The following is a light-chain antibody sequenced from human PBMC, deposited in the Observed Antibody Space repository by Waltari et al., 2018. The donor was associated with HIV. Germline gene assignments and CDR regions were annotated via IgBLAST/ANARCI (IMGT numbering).Light chain of an antibody. Sequence: SYVLTPPPSVSVAPGKTAKIACEGDNLEIKSVHWYQQRPGQAPIQVIDDDSDRPSGIPERFAGSNSGNTATLSITRVEVGDEADYYCQVWDSSSDHWVFGGGTKLTVL. CDR3: QVWDSSSDHWV. V-gene: IGLV3-21*04. CDR1: NLEIKS. J-gene: IGLJ3*02. CDR2: DDS.